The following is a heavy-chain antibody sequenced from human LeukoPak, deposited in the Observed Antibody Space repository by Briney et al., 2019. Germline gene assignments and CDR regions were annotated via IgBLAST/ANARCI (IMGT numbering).Heavy chain of an antibody. V-gene: IGHV3-23*01. Sequence: GGSLRLSCAASGFTFSSYAMSWVRQAPGKGLEWVSSINESGSHTYHADSVKGRFTISRENYKNTLHLQKNSLRAEDTAEYYRAKESGASYYGVGADFWGQGSLVTASS. J-gene: IGHJ4*02. CDR3: AKESGASYYGVGADF. CDR2: INESGSHT. CDR1: GFTFSSYA. D-gene: IGHD3-10*01.